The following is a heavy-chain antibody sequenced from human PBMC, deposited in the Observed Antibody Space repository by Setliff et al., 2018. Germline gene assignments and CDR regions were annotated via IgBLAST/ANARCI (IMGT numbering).Heavy chain of an antibody. CDR1: GGYVSSRSFY. V-gene: IGHV4-61*02. D-gene: IGHD1-26*01. CDR3: ARMSGFLYIDV. J-gene: IGHJ6*03. Sequence: SETLSLTCTVSGGYVSSRSFYWSWIRQPAGKPLEWIGRMYSDGSTIYNPSLKSRVTISEDTSKNQFSLTLSSVTAADTAIYYCARMSGFLYIDVWGKGTTVTVSS. CDR2: MYSDGST.